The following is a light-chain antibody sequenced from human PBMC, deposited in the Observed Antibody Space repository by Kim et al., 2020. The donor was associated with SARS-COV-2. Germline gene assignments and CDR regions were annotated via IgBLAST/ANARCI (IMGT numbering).Light chain of an antibody. Sequence: EIVLTQSPGTLSLSPGEGATLSCRATQSISSNFLAWFLQRPGQAPRLLIYAASNRATGIPDRFGGNRSGTDFTLTISRLEPEDSAVYYCQQYGNSRLTCGGGTKLEI. J-gene: IGKJ4*01. CDR2: AAS. CDR1: QSISSNF. CDR3: QQYGNSRLT. V-gene: IGKV3-20*01.